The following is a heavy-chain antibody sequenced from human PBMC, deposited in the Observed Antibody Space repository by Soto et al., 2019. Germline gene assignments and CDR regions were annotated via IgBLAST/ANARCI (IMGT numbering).Heavy chain of an antibody. D-gene: IGHD3-22*01. Sequence: PGGSLRLSCAASGFTFSSYAMHWVRQAPGKGLEWVAVISYDGSNKYYADSVKGRFTISRDNSKNTLYLQMNSLRAEDTAVYYCARVFYDSSGYLYPFDYWGQGTLVTAPQ. CDR2: ISYDGSNK. CDR1: GFTFSSYA. J-gene: IGHJ4*02. V-gene: IGHV3-30-3*01. CDR3: ARVFYDSSGYLYPFDY.